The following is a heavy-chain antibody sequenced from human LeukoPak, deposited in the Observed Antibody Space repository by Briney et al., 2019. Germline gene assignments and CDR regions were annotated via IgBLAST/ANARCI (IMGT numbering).Heavy chain of an antibody. Sequence: GGSLRLSCAASGFTFSTYAMHWVRQAPGKGLEWVAVISYDGNTKYYADSVKGRFTISRDNSKNTLYLQMNSLRTEDTAVYYCAPRLELDWGQGTLVTVSS. D-gene: IGHD1-7*01. CDR3: APRLELD. CDR2: ISYDGNTK. J-gene: IGHJ4*02. CDR1: GFTFSTYA. V-gene: IGHV3-30-3*01.